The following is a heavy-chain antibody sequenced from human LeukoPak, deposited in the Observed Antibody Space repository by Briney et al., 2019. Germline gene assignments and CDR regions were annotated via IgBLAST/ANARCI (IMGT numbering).Heavy chain of an antibody. D-gene: IGHD2-2*01. V-gene: IGHV1-2*02. CDR3: VVVPADNYYYYMDV. CDR2: INPNSGGT. Sequence: ASVKVSCKASGYTFTSYGISWVRQAPGQGLEWMGWINPNSGGTNYAQKFQGRVTMTRDTSISTAYMELSRLRSDDTAVYYCVVVPADNYYYYMDVWGKGTTVTVSS. CDR1: GYTFTSYG. J-gene: IGHJ6*03.